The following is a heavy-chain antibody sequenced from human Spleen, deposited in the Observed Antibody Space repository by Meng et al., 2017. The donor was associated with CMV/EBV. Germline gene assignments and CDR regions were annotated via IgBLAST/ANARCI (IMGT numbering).Heavy chain of an antibody. CDR3: AGELGFYDFWSGYYTPGDIYGMDV. J-gene: IGHJ6*02. D-gene: IGHD3-3*01. Sequence: GESLKISCAASGFTFNNYWMHWVRQGPGKGLVWVSRINIDGSTTSYADSVKGRFTISRDNAKNTLYLQMNSLRAEDTAVYYCAGELGFYDFWSGYYTPGDIYGMDVWGQGTTVTVSS. CDR1: GFTFNNYW. CDR2: INIDGSTT. V-gene: IGHV3-74*01.